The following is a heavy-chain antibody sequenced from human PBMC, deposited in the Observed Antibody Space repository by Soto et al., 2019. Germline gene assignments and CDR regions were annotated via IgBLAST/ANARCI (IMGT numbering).Heavy chain of an antibody. D-gene: IGHD2-15*01. CDR2: INPSGGST. V-gene: IGHV1-46*01. Sequence: ASVKVSCKASGYAFTSYYMHWVRQAPGQGLEWMGIINPSGGSTSYAQKFQGRVTMTRDTSTSTVYMELSSLRSEDTAVYYCARGGVDVVVVAATDGMDVWGQGTTVTVSS. CDR1: GYAFTSYY. J-gene: IGHJ6*02. CDR3: ARGGVDVVVVAATDGMDV.